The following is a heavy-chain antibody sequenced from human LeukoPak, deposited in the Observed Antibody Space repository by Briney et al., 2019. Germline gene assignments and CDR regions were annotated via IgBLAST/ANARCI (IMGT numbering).Heavy chain of an antibody. CDR2: INPDGSVN. CDR1: GFTFSTNW. J-gene: IGHJ4*02. D-gene: IGHD3-10*01. Sequence: GESLRLSCAASGFTFSTNWMIWVRQRPGKGLEWVASINPDGSVNFYVDSVKGRFTISRDNAKNSLYLQMHSLRVDDTAVYYCAKNGFGSYWGQGALVTVSS. V-gene: IGHV3-7*02. CDR3: AKNGFGSY.